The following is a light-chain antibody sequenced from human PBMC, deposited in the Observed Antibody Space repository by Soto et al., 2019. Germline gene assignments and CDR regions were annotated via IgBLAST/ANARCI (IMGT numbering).Light chain of an antibody. V-gene: IGLV2-14*01. CDR3: GSITRSSTSG. CDR2: DVT. CDR1: SSDVGGFEY. J-gene: IGLJ1*01. Sequence: QSALSQPASVSGSPGQSITISCTGTSSDVGGFEYVSWYQHQPGKAPKLIIYDVTKRPSAAPNRFSGSKSGNTASLTISGIQAADEGDYYCGSITRSSTSGFGTGTKVTVL.